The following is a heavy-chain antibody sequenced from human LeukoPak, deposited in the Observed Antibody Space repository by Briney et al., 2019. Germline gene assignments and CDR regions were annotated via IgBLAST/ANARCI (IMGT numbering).Heavy chain of an antibody. D-gene: IGHD3-22*01. CDR1: GDSISSSTCN. V-gene: IGHV4-30-2*01. J-gene: IGHJ4*02. Sequence: PSQTLSLTCKVSGDSISSSTCNWSWIRQPPGKGLEWIGYISQSGNSYFTPSLKSRATISVDRSKNHFSLALISVTAADTAVYYCARDQVDYDIPDHFDYWGKGTLVAVSS. CDR3: ARDQVDYDIPDHFDY. CDR2: ISQSGNS.